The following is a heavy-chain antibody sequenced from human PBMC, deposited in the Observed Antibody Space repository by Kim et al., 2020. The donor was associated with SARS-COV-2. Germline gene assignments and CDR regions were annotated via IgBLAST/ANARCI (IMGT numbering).Heavy chain of an antibody. CDR1: GGSISSGGYY. V-gene: IGHV4-31*03. D-gene: IGHD6-19*01. J-gene: IGHJ4*02. CDR2: IYYSGST. Sequence: SETLSLTCTVSGGSISSGGYYWSWIRQHPGKGLEWIGYIYYSGSTYYNPSLKSRVTISVDTSKNQFSLKLSSVTAADTAVYYCARSGYSSGWTPRGYFDYWGQGTLVTVSS. CDR3: ARSGYSSGWTPRGYFDY.